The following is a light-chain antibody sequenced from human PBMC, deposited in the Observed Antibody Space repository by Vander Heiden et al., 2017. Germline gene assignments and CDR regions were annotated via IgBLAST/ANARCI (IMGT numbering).Light chain of an antibody. CDR1: SSDVGGYNS. V-gene: IGLV2-14*03. CDR2: DVT. Sequence: QSDLTQPASVSGSPGQSIALSCTGTSSDVGGYNSVSWYQQHPGKAPKLVIYDVTYRPSGVSNRFSGSKSGNTASLTISGLQNEDEADYYCSSYTSSSTLVFGTGTKVTVL. J-gene: IGLJ1*01. CDR3: SSYTSSSTLV.